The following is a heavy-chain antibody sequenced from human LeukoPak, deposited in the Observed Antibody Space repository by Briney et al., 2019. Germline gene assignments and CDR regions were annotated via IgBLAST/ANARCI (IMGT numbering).Heavy chain of an antibody. D-gene: IGHD3-9*01. Sequence: PGRSLRLSSAAPGVTFYDYAMHWVRQAPGKGLEWVSGISWNSGSIGYADSVRGRFTISRDNAKNSLYLQMNSLRAEDTALYYCAKGLYDILTGGYFDYWGQGTLVTVSS. V-gene: IGHV3-9*01. CDR2: ISWNSGSI. CDR1: GVTFYDYA. CDR3: AKGLYDILTGGYFDY. J-gene: IGHJ4*02.